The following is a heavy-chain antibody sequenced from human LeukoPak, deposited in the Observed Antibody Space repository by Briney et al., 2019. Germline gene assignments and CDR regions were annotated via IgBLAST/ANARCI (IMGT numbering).Heavy chain of an antibody. V-gene: IGHV5-51*01. CDR2: IYPGDSDT. CDR3: ARPSSYGHGNIDY. D-gene: IGHD5-18*01. J-gene: IGHJ4*02. CDR1: GSSFTSYW. Sequence: GASLQISCKGSGSSFTSYWIGWVRQLPGKGLEWMGIIYPGDSDTRYSPSFQGQVTISADKSISTAYLQWSSLKASDTAMYYCARPSSYGHGNIDYWGQGTLVTVSS.